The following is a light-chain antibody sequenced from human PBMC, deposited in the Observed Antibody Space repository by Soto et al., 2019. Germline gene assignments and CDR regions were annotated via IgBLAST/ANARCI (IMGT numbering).Light chain of an antibody. CDR1: INAIAAYSC. CDR2: DVS. CDR3: SLCLSNGTPD. V-gene: IGLV2-14*03. J-gene: IGLJ1*01. Sequence: QSALTQPASVSGSPGQSIAISCTGTINAIAAYSCVSWYQQHPGKAPKLMIYDVSARPSGVSDRFSGSKSGNTASLTISGLQAEDEGDYYCSLCLSNGTPDFGTGTKVTVL.